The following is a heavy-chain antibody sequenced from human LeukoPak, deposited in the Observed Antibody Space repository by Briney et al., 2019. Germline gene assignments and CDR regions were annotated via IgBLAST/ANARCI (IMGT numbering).Heavy chain of an antibody. Sequence: GASVTVSCTVSGYTFTGYYMLWVRQAPGQGIEWMRWINPNSAGTNYAQQFQGRVTMTRDTSISIVYMELSRLTSDDSAVYYCATGAAAGSWFDPWGQGTLVTVSS. CDR1: GYTFTGYY. V-gene: IGHV1-2*02. CDR3: ATGAAAGSWFDP. D-gene: IGHD6-13*01. J-gene: IGHJ5*02. CDR2: INPNSAGT.